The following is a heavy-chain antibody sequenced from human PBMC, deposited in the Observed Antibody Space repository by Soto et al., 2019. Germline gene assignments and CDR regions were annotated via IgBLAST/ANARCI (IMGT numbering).Heavy chain of an antibody. CDR1: GGSFSGYY. J-gene: IGHJ5*02. V-gene: IGHV4-34*01. Sequence: QVQLQQWGAGLLKPSETLSLTCAVYGGSFSGYYWSWIRQPPGKGLEWIGEINHSGSTNYNPSLKSRVTRSVDTSKNQFSLKLSSVTAADTAVYSCARGFDMGRGVIPWFDPWGQGTLVTVSS. D-gene: IGHD3-10*01. CDR3: ARGFDMGRGVIPWFDP. CDR2: INHSGST.